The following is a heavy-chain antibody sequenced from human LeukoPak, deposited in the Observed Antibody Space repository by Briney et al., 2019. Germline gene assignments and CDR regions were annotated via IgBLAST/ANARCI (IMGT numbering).Heavy chain of an antibody. J-gene: IGHJ4*02. CDR2: TYWNNDK. CDR3: AHKGRGSGSYTM. CDR1: GFSLRSTGVG. V-gene: IGHV2-5*01. D-gene: IGHD3-10*01. Sequence: SGPTLVKPTQTLTLTCTFSGFSLRSTGVGVAWIRQPPGKALEWLAVTYWNNDKSYSPSLKSRLTITKDTSKNQVALIMTNMDPVDTATYYCAHKGRGSGSYTMWGQGTLVTVSS.